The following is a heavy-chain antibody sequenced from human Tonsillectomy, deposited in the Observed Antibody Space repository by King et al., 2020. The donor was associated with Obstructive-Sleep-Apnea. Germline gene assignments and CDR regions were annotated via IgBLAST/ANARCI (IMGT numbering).Heavy chain of an antibody. CDR1: GFTFDDYA. CDR2: ISWDGGST. D-gene: IGHD3-22*01. Sequence: VQLVESGGVVVQPGGSLRLSCAASGFTFDDYAMHWVRQAPGKGLEWVSLISWDGGSTYYADSVKGRFTISRDNSKNSLYLQMNSLRAEDTALYYCAKGTYYYDSSGYWNFDYWGQGTLVTVSS. CDR3: AKGTYYYDSSGYWNFDY. V-gene: IGHV3-43D*03. J-gene: IGHJ4*02.